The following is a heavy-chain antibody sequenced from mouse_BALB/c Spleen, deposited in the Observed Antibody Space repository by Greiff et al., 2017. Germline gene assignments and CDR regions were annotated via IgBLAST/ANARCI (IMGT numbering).Heavy chain of an antibody. Sequence: QVHVKQSGAELARPGASVKLSCKASGYTFTSYWMQWVKQRPGQGLEWIGAIYPGDGDTRYTQKFKGKATLTADKSSSTAYMQLSSLASEDSAVYYCARYYDYDYYAMDYWGQGTSVTVSS. CDR1: GYTFTSYW. CDR2: IYPGDGDT. J-gene: IGHJ4*01. V-gene: IGHV1-87*01. D-gene: IGHD2-4*01. CDR3: ARYYDYDYYAMDY.